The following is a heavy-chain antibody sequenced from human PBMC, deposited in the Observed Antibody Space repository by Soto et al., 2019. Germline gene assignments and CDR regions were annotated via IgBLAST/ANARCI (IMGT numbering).Heavy chain of an antibody. D-gene: IGHD3-3*01. CDR1: GYTLTSYG. CDR2: ISAYSGYT. CDR3: ARDNSGDFWSGYSHYYFDY. J-gene: IGHJ4*02. V-gene: IGHV1-18*01. Sequence: GASVKVSCKTSGYTLTSYGISWVRQAPGQGLEWMGWISAYSGYTNYAQNFQGRLTMTTDTSTSIAYMELRSLRSDDTAVYYCARDNSGDFWSGYSHYYFDYWGQGTLVTVSS.